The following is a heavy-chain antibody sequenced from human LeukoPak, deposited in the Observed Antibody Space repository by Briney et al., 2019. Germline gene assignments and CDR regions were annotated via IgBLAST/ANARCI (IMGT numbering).Heavy chain of an antibody. CDR2: TNHSGST. V-gene: IGHV4-34*01. Sequence: PSETLSLTCAVYGGSFSGYYWSWIRQPPGKGLEWIGETNHSGSTNYNPSLKSRVTISVDTSKNQFSLKLSSVTAADTAVYYCAGNIVLMVYAIVDDAFDIWGQGTMVTVSS. D-gene: IGHD2-8*01. CDR1: GGSFSGYY. J-gene: IGHJ3*02. CDR3: AGNIVLMVYAIVDDAFDI.